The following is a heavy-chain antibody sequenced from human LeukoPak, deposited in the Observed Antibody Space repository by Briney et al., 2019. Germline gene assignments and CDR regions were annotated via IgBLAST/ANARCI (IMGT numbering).Heavy chain of an antibody. CDR2: IYHSGST. CDR1: GYSISSGYY. J-gene: IGHJ4*02. D-gene: IGHD3-22*01. V-gene: IGHV4-38-2*02. CDR3: AREDDSSGYSYYFDY. Sequence: SETLSLTCTVSGYSISSGYYWGWLRQPPGKGLEWIGSIYHSGSTYYNPSLKSRVTRSVDTSKHQFSLKLSSVTAADTAVYYWAREDDSSGYSYYFDYWGQGTLVTVSS.